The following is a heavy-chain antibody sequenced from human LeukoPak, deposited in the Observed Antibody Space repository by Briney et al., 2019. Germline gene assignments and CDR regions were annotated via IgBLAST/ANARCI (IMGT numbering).Heavy chain of an antibody. CDR1: GGSISSGCYY. CDR2: IYYSGST. CDR3: ARGFNTVTSYFDY. V-gene: IGHV4-31*03. D-gene: IGHD4-11*01. Sequence: SETLSLTCTVSGGSISSGCYYWSWVRQHPGKGLEWIGYIYYSGSTYYNPSLKSRVTISVDTSKNQFSLKLSSVTAADTAVYYCARGFNTVTSYFDYWGQGTLVTVSS. J-gene: IGHJ4*02.